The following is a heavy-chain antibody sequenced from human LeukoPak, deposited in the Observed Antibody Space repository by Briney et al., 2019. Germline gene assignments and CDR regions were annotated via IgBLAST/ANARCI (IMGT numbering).Heavy chain of an antibody. V-gene: IGHV3-23*01. CDR2: ISGSGKT. CDR1: GFSFSTYA. J-gene: IGHJ4*02. Sequence: GGSLRLSCAASGFSFSTYAMSWVRQAPGQGLEWVSAISGSGKTYYPDSVKGRFTISRDNSKNTLFLLMNGLRAEDAAVYYCAKERDAKGYFDYWGQGTLVTVSS. CDR3: AKERDAKGYFDY.